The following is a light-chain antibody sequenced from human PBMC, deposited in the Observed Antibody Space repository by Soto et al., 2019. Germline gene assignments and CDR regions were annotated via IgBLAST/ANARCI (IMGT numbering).Light chain of an antibody. V-gene: IGLV2-14*01. CDR1: SSDVGGYNY. Sequence: QSVLTQSASVSGSPGQSITISCTGTSSDVGGYNYVSWYQQHPGKAPKLIIYDVSNRPSGVSSRFSGSKSGNTASLTISGVQDEDEADYSCSAYSSNISFVFGGGTKLTVL. CDR2: DVS. CDR3: SAYSSNISFV. J-gene: IGLJ3*02.